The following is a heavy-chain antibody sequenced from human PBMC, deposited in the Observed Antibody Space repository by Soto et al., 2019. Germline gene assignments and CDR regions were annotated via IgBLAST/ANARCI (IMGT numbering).Heavy chain of an antibody. V-gene: IGHV4-34*01. CDR3: ARYIVVPTLGPYYYYYYGMDV. D-gene: IGHD2-2*01. J-gene: IGHJ6*02. CDR2: INHSGST. CDR1: GGSFSGYY. Sequence: SETLSLTCAVYGGSFSGYYWSWIRQPPGKGLEWIGEINHSGSTNYNPSLKSRVTISVDTSKNQFSLKLISVTAADTAVYYCARYIVVPTLGPYYYYYYGMDVWGQGTTVTVSS.